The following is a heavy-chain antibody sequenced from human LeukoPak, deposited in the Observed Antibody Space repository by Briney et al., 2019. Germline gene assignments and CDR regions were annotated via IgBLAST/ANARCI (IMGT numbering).Heavy chain of an antibody. CDR3: ARLLDSRGVDY. V-gene: IGHV3-7*01. CDR1: GFTFTTYW. Sequence: GESLRLSCAASGFTFTTYWMSWIRQLPGQGLEWVANTNQDGTEKYYVDSVKGRFTISRDNAKNSLDLQMNSLRAEDTAVYYCARLLDSRGVDYWGQGTLVTVSS. CDR2: TNQDGTEK. J-gene: IGHJ4*02. D-gene: IGHD3-22*01.